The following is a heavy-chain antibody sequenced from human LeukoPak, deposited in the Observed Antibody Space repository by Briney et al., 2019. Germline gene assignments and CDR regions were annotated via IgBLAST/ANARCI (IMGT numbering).Heavy chain of an antibody. Sequence: ASVKVSCKASGYTFTSYDINWVRQATGQGLEWMGWMNPNSGNTGYAQKFQGGVTMTRNTSISTAYMELSSLRSEDTAVYYCARGPGTGNGFDYWGQGTLVTVSS. J-gene: IGHJ4*02. CDR3: ARGPGTGNGFDY. D-gene: IGHD2-8*01. CDR2: MNPNSGNT. CDR1: GYTFTSYD. V-gene: IGHV1-8*01.